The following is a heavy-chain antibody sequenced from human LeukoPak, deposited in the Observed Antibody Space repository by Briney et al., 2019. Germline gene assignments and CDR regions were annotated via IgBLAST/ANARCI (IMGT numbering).Heavy chain of an antibody. CDR2: ISAYNGNT. V-gene: IGHV1-18*01. CDR3: ARRGGSGLVGYYYYYGMDV. D-gene: IGHD2-15*01. Sequence: VASVKVSCKASGYTFTSYGISWVRQAPGQGLEWMGWISAYNGNTNYAQKLQGRVTMTTDTSTSTAYMELRSLRSDDTAVYYCARRGGSGLVGYYYYYGMDVWGQGTTVTVSS. J-gene: IGHJ6*02. CDR1: GYTFTSYG.